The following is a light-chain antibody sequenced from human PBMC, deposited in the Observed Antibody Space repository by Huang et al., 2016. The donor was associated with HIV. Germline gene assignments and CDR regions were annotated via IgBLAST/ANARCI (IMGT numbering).Light chain of an antibody. CDR2: GAF. J-gene: IGKJ1*01. CDR1: KSFSSSY. V-gene: IGKV3-20*01. CDR3: QHYGSA. Sequence: EVVLTQSPGTLSLSPGERAPLSCRASKSFSSSYTAWYQPKPDQAPRLLIYGAFRRATGIPDRFSGSGSGTDFTLTISRLEPEDFAVYYCQHYGSAFGQGTKVEIK.